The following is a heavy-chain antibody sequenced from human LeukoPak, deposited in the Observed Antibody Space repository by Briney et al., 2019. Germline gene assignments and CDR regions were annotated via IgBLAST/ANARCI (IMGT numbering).Heavy chain of an antibody. D-gene: IGHD3-10*01. J-gene: IGHJ4*02. Sequence: GGSLRLSCAASGFTFSSYAMHWVRQAPGKGLEWVAVISYDGSNKYYADSVKGRFTISRDNSKNTLYLQMNSLRAEDTAVYYCANNYYGSGSYYNDPFDYWGQGTLVTVSS. CDR2: ISYDGSNK. CDR1: GFTFSSYA. CDR3: ANNYYGSGSYYNDPFDY. V-gene: IGHV3-30-3*01.